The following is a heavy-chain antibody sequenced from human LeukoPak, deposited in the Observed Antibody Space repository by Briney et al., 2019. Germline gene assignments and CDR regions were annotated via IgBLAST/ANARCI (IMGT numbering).Heavy chain of an antibody. CDR2: INPNSGGT. CDR3: ARVSSRNYYDSSGYYYPGGVY. Sequence: ASVKVSCKASGYTFAGYYMHWVRQAPGQGLEWMGRINPNSGGTNYAQKFQGRVTMTRDTSISTAYMELSRLRSDDTAVYYCARVSSRNYYDSSGYYYPGGVYWGQGTLVTVSS. J-gene: IGHJ4*02. V-gene: IGHV1-2*06. D-gene: IGHD3-22*01. CDR1: GYTFAGYY.